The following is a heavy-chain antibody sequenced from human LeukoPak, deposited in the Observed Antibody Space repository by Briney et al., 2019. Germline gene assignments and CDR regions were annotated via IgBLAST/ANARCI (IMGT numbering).Heavy chain of an antibody. CDR3: AREYGSGSLDY. J-gene: IGHJ4*02. CDR2: ISSSTNYI. Sequence: GGSLRLSCAASGFTFSSYSMNWVRQAPGKGLEWVPSISSSTNYIFYTDSVKGRFTISRDNAKNSLYLQMNGLRAEDTAVYYCAREYGSGSLDYWGQGTLVTVSS. D-gene: IGHD3-10*01. CDR1: GFTFSSYS. V-gene: IGHV3-21*01.